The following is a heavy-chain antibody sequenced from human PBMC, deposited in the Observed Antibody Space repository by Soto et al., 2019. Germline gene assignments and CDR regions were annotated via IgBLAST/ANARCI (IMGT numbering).Heavy chain of an antibody. V-gene: IGHV3-30-3*01. CDR3: ARDVGSSWFYYYYGMDV. Sequence: GGSLRLSCAASGFTFSSYAMHWVRQAPGKGLEWVAVISYDGSNKYYADSVKGRFTISRDNSKNTLYLQMNSLRAEDTAVYYCARDVGSSWFYYYYGMDVWGQGTTVTVSS. J-gene: IGHJ6*02. CDR2: ISYDGSNK. D-gene: IGHD6-13*01. CDR1: GFTFSSYA.